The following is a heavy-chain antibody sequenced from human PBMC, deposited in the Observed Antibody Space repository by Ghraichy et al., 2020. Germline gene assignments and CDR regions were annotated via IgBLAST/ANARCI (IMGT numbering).Heavy chain of an antibody. J-gene: IGHJ3*02. CDR2: INHSGST. Sequence: SETLSLTCAVYGGSFSGYYWSWIRQPPGKGLEWIGEINHSGSTNYNPSLKSRVTISVDTSKNQFSLKLSSVTAADTAVYYCARRMVGLSAWILIDAFDIWGQGTMVTVSS. D-gene: IGHD5-18*01. CDR1: GGSFSGYY. V-gene: IGHV4-34*01. CDR3: ARRMVGLSAWILIDAFDI.